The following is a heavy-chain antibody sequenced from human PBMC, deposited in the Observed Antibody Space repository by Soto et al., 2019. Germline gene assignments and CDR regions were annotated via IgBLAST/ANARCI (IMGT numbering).Heavy chain of an antibody. J-gene: IGHJ4*02. CDR1: GGSFSGYY. D-gene: IGHD3-10*01. V-gene: IGHV4-34*01. Sequence: SETLSVTCAVDGGSFSGYYGSWILQPPGKGLEWIGEINHSGSTDCNPSLKSRATISVDTSKNQFSLKLSSATAAATAVYYCARRNYYGSGSHVFDYRGQGTQVTVSS. CDR2: INHSGST. CDR3: ARRNYYGSGSHVFDY.